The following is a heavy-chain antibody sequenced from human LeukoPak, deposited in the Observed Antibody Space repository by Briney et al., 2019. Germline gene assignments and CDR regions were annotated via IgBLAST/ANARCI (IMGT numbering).Heavy chain of an antibody. Sequence: PGGSLRLSCAASGFTFSSYAMHWVRQAPGKGLEWVAVISYDGSNKYYADSVKGRFTISRDNSKNTLYLQMNSLRAEDTAVYYCARDKGGFDSWGQGTLVTVSS. CDR1: GFTFSSYA. J-gene: IGHJ5*01. CDR3: ARDKGGFDS. CDR2: ISYDGSNK. V-gene: IGHV3-30*04.